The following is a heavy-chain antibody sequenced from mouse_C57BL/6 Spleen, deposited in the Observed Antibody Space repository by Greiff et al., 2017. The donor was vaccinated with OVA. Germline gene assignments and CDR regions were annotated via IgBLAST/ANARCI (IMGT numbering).Heavy chain of an antibody. CDR2: INPNYGTT. V-gene: IGHV1-39*01. CDR1: GYSFTDYN. CDR3: GDYGSSYGFAY. J-gene: IGHJ3*01. Sequence: EVQRVESGPELVKPGASVKISCKASGYSFTDYNMNWVKQSNGKSLEWIGVINPNYGTTSYNQKFKGKATLTGDQSSSTAYMQLNSLTSEDSAVYYCGDYGSSYGFAYWGQGTLVTVSA. D-gene: IGHD1-1*01.